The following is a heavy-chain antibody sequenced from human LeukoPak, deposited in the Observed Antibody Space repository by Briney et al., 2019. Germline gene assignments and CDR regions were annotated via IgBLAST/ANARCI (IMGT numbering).Heavy chain of an antibody. CDR3: VAMLRGVGY. Sequence: PGGSLRLSCAASGFTSSDHWMDWVRQAPGKGLEWVGRIKNKVNSYNTEFAASVKGRFTISRDDSKNSLYLQMNSLKTEDTAFYYCVAMLRGVGYWGQGTLVTVSS. D-gene: IGHD3-10*01. V-gene: IGHV3-72*01. J-gene: IGHJ4*02. CDR1: GFTSSDHW. CDR2: IKNKVNSYNT.